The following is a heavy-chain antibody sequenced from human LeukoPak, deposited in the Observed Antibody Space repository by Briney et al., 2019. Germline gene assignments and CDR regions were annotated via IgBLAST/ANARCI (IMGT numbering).Heavy chain of an antibody. V-gene: IGHV4-38-2*01. D-gene: IGHD6-6*01. J-gene: IGHJ4*02. CDR1: GYSISSGYY. Sequence: SETLSLTCAVSGYSISSGYYWGWIRQSPGEGLEWIGNIYHSGSIYYNPSLKSRVTISADTSKNQFSLKLTSVTAADTAVYYCARMGPSVSDQLVYYWGQGTLVTVSS. CDR3: ARMGPSVSDQLVYY. CDR2: IYHSGSI.